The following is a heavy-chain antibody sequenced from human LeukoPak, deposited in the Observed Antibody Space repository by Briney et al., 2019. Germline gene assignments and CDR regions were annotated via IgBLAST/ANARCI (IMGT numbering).Heavy chain of an antibody. J-gene: IGHJ4*02. CDR3: ARVGHRGEDHFDY. CDR2: ISGYNGNT. V-gene: IGHV1-18*01. Sequence: ASVKVSCKASGYTFTSYAMNWVRQAPGQGLEWMGWISGYNGNTNYAQKFQGRVTMTTDTSTTTAYMDVRSLRSDDRAVYYCARVGHRGEDHFDYWGQGTLVTVSS. CDR1: GYTFTSYA. D-gene: IGHD2-21*01.